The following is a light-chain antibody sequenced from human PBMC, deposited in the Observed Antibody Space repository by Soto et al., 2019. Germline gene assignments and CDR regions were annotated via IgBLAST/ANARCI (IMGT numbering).Light chain of an antibody. CDR3: CSFAGSRNWL. V-gene: IGLV2-11*01. CDR1: SSDVGGYNY. J-gene: IGLJ3*02. CDR2: DVS. Sequence: QSALTQPRSVSGSPGQSVTISCTGTSSDVGGYNYVSWYQQHPGKAPKLLIYDVSKRPSGVPDRISGSKSGNTASLTISGLQSEDEADYYCCSFAGSRNWLFGGGTKLTVL.